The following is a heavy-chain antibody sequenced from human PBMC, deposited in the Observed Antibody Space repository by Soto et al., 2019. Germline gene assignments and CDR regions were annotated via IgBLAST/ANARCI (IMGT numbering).Heavy chain of an antibody. CDR1: GFTFSSYS. CDR2: ISSSSSTI. V-gene: IGHV3-48*02. Sequence: GGSLRLSCAASGFTFSSYSMNWVRQAPGKGLEWVSYISSSSSTIYYADSVKGRFTISRDNAKNSLYLQMNSLRDEDTAVYYCARDPIRKAAYYYGSGSSSGMDVWGQGTTVTVSS. J-gene: IGHJ6*02. D-gene: IGHD3-10*01. CDR3: ARDPIRKAAYYYGSGSSSGMDV.